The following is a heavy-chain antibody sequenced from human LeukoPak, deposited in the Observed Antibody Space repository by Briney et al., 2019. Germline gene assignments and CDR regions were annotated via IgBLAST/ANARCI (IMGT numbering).Heavy chain of an antibody. J-gene: IGHJ4*02. D-gene: IGHD3-3*01. CDR1: GFTFSSYG. CDR3: AKIPYDFWSGYTQFDY. Sequence: PGGSLRLSCAASGFTFSSYGMHWVRQAPDKGLEWVAFIRYDGSNKYYADSVKGRFTISRDNSKNTLYLQMNSLRAEDTAVYYCAKIPYDFWSGYTQFDYWGQGTLVIVSS. CDR2: IRYDGSNK. V-gene: IGHV3-30*02.